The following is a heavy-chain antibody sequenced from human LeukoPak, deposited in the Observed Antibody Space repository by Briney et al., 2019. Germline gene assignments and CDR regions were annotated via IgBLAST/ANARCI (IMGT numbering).Heavy chain of an antibody. Sequence: PSETLSLTCAVYGGSFSGYYWSWIRQPPGKGLEWIGEINHSGSTNYNPSLKSRVTISVDTSKNQFSLKLSSVTAADTAVYYCARGAAGPVYYWGQGTLVTVSS. CDR2: INHSGST. CDR3: ARGAAGPVYY. J-gene: IGHJ4*02. V-gene: IGHV4-34*01. CDR1: GGSFSGYY. D-gene: IGHD6-13*01.